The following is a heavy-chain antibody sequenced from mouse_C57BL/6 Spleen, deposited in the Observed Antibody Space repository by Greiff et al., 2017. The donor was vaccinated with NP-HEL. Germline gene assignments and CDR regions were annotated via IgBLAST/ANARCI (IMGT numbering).Heavy chain of an antibody. Sequence: EVQLQQSGPELVKPGASVKISCKASGYSFTGYYMNWVKQSPEKSLEWIGEINPSTGGTTYNQKFKAKATLTVDKSSSTAYMQLKSLTSEDSAVYYGARGDGYYSYWYFDVWGTGTTVTVSS. CDR2: INPSTGGT. CDR3: ARGDGYYSYWYFDV. J-gene: IGHJ1*03. D-gene: IGHD2-3*01. V-gene: IGHV1-42*01. CDR1: GYSFTGYY.